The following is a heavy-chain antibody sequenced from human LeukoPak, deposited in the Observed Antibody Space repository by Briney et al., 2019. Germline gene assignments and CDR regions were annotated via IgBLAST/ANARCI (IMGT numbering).Heavy chain of an antibody. V-gene: IGHV4-61*01. Sequence: SETLSLTCSVSGGSVSSGISYWSWIRQPPGKGLEWIGYIYYSGSTNYNPSLKSRVTISVDTSKNQFSLKLSSVTAADTAVYYCARHSLLKRVPVYYYYGMDVWGQGTTVTVSS. CDR1: GGSVSSGISY. CDR2: IYYSGST. J-gene: IGHJ6*02. D-gene: IGHD2-21*01. CDR3: ARHSLLKRVPVYYYYGMDV.